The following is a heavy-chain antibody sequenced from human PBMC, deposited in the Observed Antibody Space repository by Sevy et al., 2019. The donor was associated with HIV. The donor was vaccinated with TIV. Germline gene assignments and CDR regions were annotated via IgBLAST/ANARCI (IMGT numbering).Heavy chain of an antibody. V-gene: IGHV3-7*01. J-gene: IGHJ4*02. CDR3: ARDPARYYDSSGYPPPDY. Sequence: GGSLRLSCAASGFTFSSYWMSWVRQAPGKGLEWVANIKQDGSEKYYVDSVKGRFTNSRDNAKNSLYLQMNSLRAEDTAVYYCARDPARYYDSSGYPPPDYWGQGTLVTVSS. D-gene: IGHD3-22*01. CDR1: GFTFSSYW. CDR2: IKQDGSEK.